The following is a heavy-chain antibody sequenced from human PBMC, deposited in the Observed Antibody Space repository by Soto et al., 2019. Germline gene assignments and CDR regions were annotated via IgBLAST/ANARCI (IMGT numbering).Heavy chain of an antibody. CDR1: GGSISSSSYY. J-gene: IGHJ6*03. Sequence: SETRSLTCTVSGGSISSSSYYWGWIRQPPGKGLEWIGSIYYSGSTYYNPSLKSRVTISVDTSKNQFSLKLSSVTAADTAVYYFARSSIVALPYYYYMDVWGKGTTVTVSS. D-gene: IGHD6-6*01. CDR3: ARSSIVALPYYYYMDV. CDR2: IYYSGST. V-gene: IGHV4-39*01.